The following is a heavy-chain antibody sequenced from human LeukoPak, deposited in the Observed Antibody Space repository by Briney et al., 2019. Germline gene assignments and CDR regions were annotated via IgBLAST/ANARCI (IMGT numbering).Heavy chain of an antibody. CDR3: ARGVEPLAANTLAY. CDR2: LYSDGNT. J-gene: IGHJ4*02. CDR1: GFNFYSHE. D-gene: IGHD1-14*01. Sequence: QPGGSLRLSCAASGFNFYSHEMNWVRQAPGKGLEWVSVLYSDGNTKYADSVQGRFAISRDNSKNTLYLEMNSLSPDDTAVYYCARGVEPLAANTLAYWGQGTLVTVSS. V-gene: IGHV3-53*01.